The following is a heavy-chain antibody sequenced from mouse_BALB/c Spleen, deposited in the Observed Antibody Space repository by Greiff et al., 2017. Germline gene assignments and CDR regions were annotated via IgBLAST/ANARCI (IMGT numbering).Heavy chain of an antibody. CDR3: ARGGNGNYRYFDV. Sequence: EVMLVESGGGLVKPGGSLKLSCAASGFTFSSYAMSWVRQSPEKRLEWVAEISSGGSYTYYPDTVTGRFTISRDNAKNTLYLEMSSLRSEDTAMYYCARGGNGNYRYFDVWGAGTTVTVSS. CDR1: GFTFSSYA. J-gene: IGHJ1*01. D-gene: IGHD2-1*01. V-gene: IGHV5-9-4*01. CDR2: ISSGGSYT.